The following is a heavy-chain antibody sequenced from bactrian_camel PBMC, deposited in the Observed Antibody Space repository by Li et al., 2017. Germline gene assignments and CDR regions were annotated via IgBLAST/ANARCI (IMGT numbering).Heavy chain of an antibody. CDR2: INNGEDEQT. CDR1: GFTFSTKA. D-gene: IGHD7*01. Sequence: VQLVESGGGSVQAGGSLRLSCAASGFTFSTKAMTWVRQAPGKGLEWVSTINNGEDEQTYYADSVKGRFTISRDNAKNTLYLQMNSLKTEDTAVYYCASRGDWWNQFTYWGQGTQVTVS. CDR3: ASRGDWWNQFTY. J-gene: IGHJ4*01. V-gene: IGHV3S31*01.